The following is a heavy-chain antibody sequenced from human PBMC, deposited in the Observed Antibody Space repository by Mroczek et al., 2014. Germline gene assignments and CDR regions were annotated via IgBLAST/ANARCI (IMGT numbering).Heavy chain of an antibody. D-gene: IGHD1-14*01. Sequence: VQLVQSGGGLVQPGRSLRLSCAASGFTFDDYAMHWVRQAPGKGLEWVSGISWNSGSIGYADSVKGRFTISRDNAKNSLYLQMNSLRAEDTALYYCGRLFTPDLYGMDVWGQGTTVTVSS. V-gene: IGHV3-9*01. CDR2: ISWNSGSI. CDR1: GFTFDDYA. CDR3: GRLFTPDLYGMDV. J-gene: IGHJ6*02.